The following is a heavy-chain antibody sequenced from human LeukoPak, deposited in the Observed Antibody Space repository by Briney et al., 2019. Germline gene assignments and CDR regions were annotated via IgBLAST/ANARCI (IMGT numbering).Heavy chain of an antibody. CDR1: GGSISSSSYY. Sequence: SETLSLTCTVSGGSISSSSYYWGWIRQPPGKGLEWIGSIYYSGSTYYNPSLKSRVTISVDTSKNQFSLKLSSVTAADTAVYYCARGPLRRYFDYWGQGTLVTVSS. CDR2: IYYSGST. V-gene: IGHV4-39*07. CDR3: ARGPLRRYFDY. D-gene: IGHD4-17*01. J-gene: IGHJ4*02.